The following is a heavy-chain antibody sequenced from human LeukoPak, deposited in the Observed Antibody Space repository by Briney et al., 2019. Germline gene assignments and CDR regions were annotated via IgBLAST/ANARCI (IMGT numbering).Heavy chain of an antibody. J-gene: IGHJ4*02. D-gene: IGHD3-22*01. CDR2: IYPGDSDT. CDR3: ARSSYYDSSGYSTSDY. CDR1: GYSFTSYW. V-gene: IGHV5-51*01. Sequence: GESLKISCKGSGYSFTSYWIGWVRQMPGKGLEWMGIIYPGDSDTRYSPSFQGQVTISADKSISTAYLQWSSLGASDTAMYYCARSSYYDSSGYSTSDYWGQGTLVTVSS.